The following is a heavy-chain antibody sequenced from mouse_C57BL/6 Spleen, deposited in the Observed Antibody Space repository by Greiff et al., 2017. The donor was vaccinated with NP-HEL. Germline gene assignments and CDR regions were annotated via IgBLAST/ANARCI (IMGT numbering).Heavy chain of an antibody. CDR3: ARWGGSSYKAMDY. CDR2: INYDGSST. Sequence: EVKLVESEGGLVQPGSSMKLSCTASGFTFSDYYMAWVRQVPEKGLEWVANINYDGSSTYYLDSLKSRFIISRDNAKNILYLQMSSLKSEDTATYYCARWGGSSYKAMDYWGQGTSVTVSS. V-gene: IGHV5-16*01. J-gene: IGHJ4*01. D-gene: IGHD1-1*01. CDR1: GFTFSDYY.